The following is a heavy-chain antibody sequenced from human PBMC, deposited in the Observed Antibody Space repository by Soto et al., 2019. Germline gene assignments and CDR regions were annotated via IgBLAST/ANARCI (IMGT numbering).Heavy chain of an antibody. Sequence: PGGSLRLSCAASGFTVSSSFMSWVRQAPGKGLEWVSVIYTGGSIYSADSVKGRFTISRDNSKNTLFLQMNSLRAEDTAMYYCARDPVGSYYFDDWGQGTLVTVSS. CDR3: ARDPVGSYYFDD. D-gene: IGHD1-26*01. CDR2: IYTGGSI. CDR1: GFTVSSSF. V-gene: IGHV3-53*01. J-gene: IGHJ4*02.